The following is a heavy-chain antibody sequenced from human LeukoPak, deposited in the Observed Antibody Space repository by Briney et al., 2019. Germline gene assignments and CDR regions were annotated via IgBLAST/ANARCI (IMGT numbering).Heavy chain of an antibody. J-gene: IGHJ4*02. D-gene: IGHD5-18*01. CDR3: ARDTAMTYPYVGSSEPMYYFDY. CDR1: GYTFTGYY. V-gene: IGHV1-2*02. Sequence: GASVKVSCKASGYTFTGYYMHWVRQAPGQGLAWMGWINPNSGGTNYAQKFQGRVTMTRDTSISTAYMELSRLRSDDTAVYYCARDTAMTYPYVGSSEPMYYFDYWGQGTLVTVSS. CDR2: INPNSGGT.